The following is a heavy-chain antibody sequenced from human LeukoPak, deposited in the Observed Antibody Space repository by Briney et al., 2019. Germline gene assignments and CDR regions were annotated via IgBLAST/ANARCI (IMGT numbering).Heavy chain of an antibody. CDR1: GYSISSGYY. V-gene: IGHV4-38-2*01. Sequence: SETLSLTCAVSGYSISSGYYWGWIRQPPGKGLEWIGSICHSGSTYYNPSLKSRVTISVDTSKNQFSLKLSSVTAADTAVYYCARVPINYDFCSRFENWFDPWGQGTLVTVSS. CDR2: ICHSGST. J-gene: IGHJ5*02. CDR3: ARVPINYDFCSRFENWFDP. D-gene: IGHD3-3*01.